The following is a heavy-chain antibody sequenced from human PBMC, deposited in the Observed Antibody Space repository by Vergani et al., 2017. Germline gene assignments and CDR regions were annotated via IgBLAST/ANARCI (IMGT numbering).Heavy chain of an antibody. J-gene: IGHJ5*01. CDR1: GYIFSNYG. Sequence: QIHLVQSGGEVKKPGASVKVSCKASGYIFSNYGIIWVRQAPGQRLEWVGWVSGYNGDTNYAQKFQGRVTMTKDTSTSTAYMEVRSLRSDDTAVYYCARGQSGYCTGDICYIHPWFESWGQGTLVTVSS. D-gene: IGHD2-15*01. CDR3: ARGQSGYCTGDICYIHPWFES. V-gene: IGHV1-18*01. CDR2: VSGYNGDT.